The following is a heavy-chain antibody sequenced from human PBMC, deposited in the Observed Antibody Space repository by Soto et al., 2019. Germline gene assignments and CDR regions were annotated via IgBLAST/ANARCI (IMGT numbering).Heavy chain of an antibody. Sequence: VGSLRLSCAASGFTFSSYSMNWVRQAPGKGLEWVSYISSSSSTIYYADSVKGRFTISRDNAKNSLYLQMNSLRDEDTAVYYCASPFSGYSSGWYDYYYYGMDVWGQGTTVTVSS. V-gene: IGHV3-48*02. D-gene: IGHD6-19*01. CDR2: ISSSSSTI. CDR3: ASPFSGYSSGWYDYYYYGMDV. CDR1: GFTFSSYS. J-gene: IGHJ6*02.